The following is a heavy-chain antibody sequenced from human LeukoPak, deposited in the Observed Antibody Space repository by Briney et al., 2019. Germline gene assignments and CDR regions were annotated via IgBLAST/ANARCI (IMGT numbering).Heavy chain of an antibody. CDR3: ARLTVYSSGSYYFDY. CDR1: GYSFTSYW. D-gene: IGHD6-19*01. Sequence: GESLKISCKASGYSFTSYWIGWVRQMPGKGLEWMGIIYPGGSDTRYSPSFQGQVTISADKSITTAYLQWSSLMASDTAMYYCARLTVYSSGSYYFDYWGQGTLVTVSS. V-gene: IGHV5-51*01. J-gene: IGHJ4*02. CDR2: IYPGGSDT.